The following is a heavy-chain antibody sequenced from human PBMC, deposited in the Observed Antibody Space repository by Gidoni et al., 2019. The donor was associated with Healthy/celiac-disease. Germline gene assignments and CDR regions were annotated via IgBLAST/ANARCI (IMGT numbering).Heavy chain of an antibody. Sequence: QVQLVQSGAEVKKPGSSVKVSCKASGGTFSSYAISWVRQAPGQGLEWMGGIIPIFGTANYAQKFQGRVTITADKSTSTAYMELSSLRSEDTAVYYCARDQDRVVVVAATLIRYGMDVWGQGTTVTVSS. D-gene: IGHD2-15*01. CDR3: ARDQDRVVVVAATLIRYGMDV. CDR2: IIPIFGTA. V-gene: IGHV1-69*06. J-gene: IGHJ6*02. CDR1: GGTFSSYA.